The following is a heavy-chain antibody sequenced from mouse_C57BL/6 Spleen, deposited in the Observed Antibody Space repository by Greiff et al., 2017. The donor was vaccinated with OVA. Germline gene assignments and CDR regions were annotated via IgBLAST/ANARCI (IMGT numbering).Heavy chain of an antibody. V-gene: IGHV1-26*01. Sequence: VQLQQSGPELVKPGASVKISCKASGYTFTDYYMNWVKQSHGKSLEWIGDINPNNGGTSYNQKFKGKATLTVDKSSSTAYMELRSLTSEDSAVYYCARGDGEGFAYWGQGTLVTVSA. CDR3: ARGDGEGFAY. CDR2: INPNNGGT. J-gene: IGHJ3*01. D-gene: IGHD2-3*01. CDR1: GYTFTDYY.